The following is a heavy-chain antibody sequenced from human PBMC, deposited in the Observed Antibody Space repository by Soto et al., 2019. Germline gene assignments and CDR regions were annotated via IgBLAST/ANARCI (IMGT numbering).Heavy chain of an antibody. Sequence: PGGSLRLSCAASGFMFSSFGIHWVRQAPGKGLEWVAVISYDGTYQYYDDSVKGRFTISRDNFGNTVALQMNSLRPEDTAVYYCAKQHSDLVIDAFDVWGPGAVVTVSS. CDR3: AKQHSDLVIDAFDV. D-gene: IGHD4-4*01. CDR2: ISYDGTYQ. V-gene: IGHV3-30*18. J-gene: IGHJ3*01. CDR1: GFMFSSFG.